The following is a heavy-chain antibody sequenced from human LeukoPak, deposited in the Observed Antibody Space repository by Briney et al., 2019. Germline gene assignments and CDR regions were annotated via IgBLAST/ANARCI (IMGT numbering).Heavy chain of an antibody. Sequence: EASVKVSCKVSGYTLTELSMHWVRQAPGKGLEWMGGFDPEDGETIYAQKFQGRVTMTEDTSTDTAYMELSSLRSEDTAVYYCATPYYYGSGSYDAFDIWGQGTMVTVSS. J-gene: IGHJ3*02. D-gene: IGHD3-10*01. CDR1: GYTLTELS. CDR3: ATPYYYGSGSYDAFDI. V-gene: IGHV1-24*01. CDR2: FDPEDGET.